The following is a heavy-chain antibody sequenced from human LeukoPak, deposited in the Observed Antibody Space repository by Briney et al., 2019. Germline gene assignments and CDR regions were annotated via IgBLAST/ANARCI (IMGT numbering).Heavy chain of an antibody. CDR2: IYHSGST. CDR1: GGFNTHYY. CDR3: ARGQWLPVFDF. V-gene: IGHV4-59*01. J-gene: IGHJ4*02. D-gene: IGHD3-22*01. Sequence: SETLSLTCSVSGGFNTHYYWSWLRQPPGKGLEWIGYIYHSGSTNYNPSLKSRVTISVDTSKNHFSLKLSSVTAADTAVYYCARGQWLPVFDFWGQGTLVTVSS.